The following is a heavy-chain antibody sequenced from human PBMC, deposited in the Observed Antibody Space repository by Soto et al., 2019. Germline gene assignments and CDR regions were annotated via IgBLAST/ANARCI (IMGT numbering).Heavy chain of an antibody. Sequence: LRLSCAASGFTFSSYAMSWVRQAPGKGLEWVSAISGSGGSTYYADSVKGRFTISRDNSKNTLYLQMNSLRAEDTAVYYCAKDRQYPRDYFHYWGRGTLVTVSS. D-gene: IGHD4-4*01. J-gene: IGHJ4*02. CDR3: AKDRQYPRDYFHY. CDR2: ISGSGGST. CDR1: GFTFSSYA. V-gene: IGHV3-23*01.